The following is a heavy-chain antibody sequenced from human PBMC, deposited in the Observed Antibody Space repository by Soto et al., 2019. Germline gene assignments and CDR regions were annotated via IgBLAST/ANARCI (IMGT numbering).Heavy chain of an antibody. D-gene: IGHD3-3*01. Sequence: EVQLLESGGGLVQPGGSLRLSCAASGFTFSSYAMSWVRQAPGKGLEWVSAISGXGGSTYYADSVKGRFTISRDNSKNTLYLQMNSLRAEDTAVYYCAKASDLPIFGAWGHYYYYGMDVWGQGTTVTVSS. V-gene: IGHV3-23*01. CDR1: GFTFSSYA. CDR2: ISGXGGST. J-gene: IGHJ6*02. CDR3: AKASDLPIFGAWGHYYYYGMDV.